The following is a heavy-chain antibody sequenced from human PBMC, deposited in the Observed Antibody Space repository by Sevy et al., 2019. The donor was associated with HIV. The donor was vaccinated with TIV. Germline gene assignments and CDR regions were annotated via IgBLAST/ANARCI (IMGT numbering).Heavy chain of an antibody. Sequence: GGSLRLSCAASGFTFSSYWMSWVRQAPGKGLEWVANIKQDGSEKYYVDSVKGRFTISRDNAKNSLYLQMNSLRAEDTAVYYCARDDDLYGSGSFDYGGQGTLVTVSS. V-gene: IGHV3-7*01. J-gene: IGHJ4*02. CDR2: IKQDGSEK. CDR3: ARDDDLYGSGSFDY. CDR1: GFTFSSYW. D-gene: IGHD3-10*01.